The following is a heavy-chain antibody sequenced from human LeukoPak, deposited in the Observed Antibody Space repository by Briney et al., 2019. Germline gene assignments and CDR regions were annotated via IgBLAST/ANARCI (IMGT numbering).Heavy chain of an antibody. CDR3: ARDFNGYSYGSRFDY. Sequence: PSETLSLTCTVSGDSISGVSYYWSWIRQPAGKGLEWIGRFYPNGGTNYNPSLKSRVTISVDTSKNQFSLRLSSVTAADTAAYYCARDFNGYSYGSRFDYWGQGTLVTVSS. J-gene: IGHJ4*02. D-gene: IGHD5-18*01. CDR1: GDSISGVSYY. CDR2: FYPNGGT. V-gene: IGHV4-61*02.